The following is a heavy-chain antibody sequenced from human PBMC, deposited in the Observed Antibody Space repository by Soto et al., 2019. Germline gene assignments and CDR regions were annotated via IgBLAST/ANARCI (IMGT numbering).Heavy chain of an antibody. Sequence: GGAPRHPCSGSGFNLSRQCQHWGRPAPGKGLGWGAVISYDGSNKYYADSVKGRFTISRDNSKNTLYLQMNSLRAEDTAVYYCAKEYYDFWSGYPYYYYYGMDVWGQGTTVTVSS. CDR1: GFNLSRQC. CDR2: ISYDGSNK. CDR3: AKEYYDFWSGYPYYYYYGMDV. V-gene: IGHV3-30*18. D-gene: IGHD3-3*01. J-gene: IGHJ6*02.